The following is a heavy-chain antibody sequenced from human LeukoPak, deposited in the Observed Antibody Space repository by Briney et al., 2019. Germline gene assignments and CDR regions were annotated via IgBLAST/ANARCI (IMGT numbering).Heavy chain of an antibody. J-gene: IGHJ3*02. CDR1: GGSISSGSYY. Sequence: PSETLSLTCTVSGGSISSGSYYWNWIRQSAGKALEWIGRIYTSGSTNYNPSLKSRVTISVDTSKNQFSLKMGSVTAADTAMYYCANTPLTGEHAFDIWGQGTMVTVSS. CDR3: ANTPLTGEHAFDI. V-gene: IGHV4-61*02. CDR2: IYTSGST. D-gene: IGHD7-27*01.